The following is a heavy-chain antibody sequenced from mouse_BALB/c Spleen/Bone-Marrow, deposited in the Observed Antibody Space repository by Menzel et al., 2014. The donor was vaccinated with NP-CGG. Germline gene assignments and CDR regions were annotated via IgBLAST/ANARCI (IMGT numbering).Heavy chain of an antibody. J-gene: IGHJ1*01. CDR1: GFSLTSYG. V-gene: IGHV2-9*02. CDR2: ILAGGST. CDR3: VKGGGDGYYNWYFDV. D-gene: IGHD2-3*01. Sequence: VQLEESGPGLVAPSPTLSMSCTASGFSLTSYGVHWVRQPPGKGLEWLGVILAGGSTNYNSALMSRQSISKDNSKSQVFLKMNSLQTDDKAMYYCVKGGGDGYYNWYFDVWGEGTTVTVSS.